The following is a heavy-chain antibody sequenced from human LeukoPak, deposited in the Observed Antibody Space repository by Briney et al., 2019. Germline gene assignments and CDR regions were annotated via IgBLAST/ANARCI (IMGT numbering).Heavy chain of an antibody. D-gene: IGHD5-12*01. J-gene: IGHJ4*02. CDR2: MDSSGST. Sequence: TSETLSLTCTVSGGSFSSYYWTWIRQPPGKGLEWIGYMDSSGSTIYNPSLQSRLTMSLDTSKNQFSLRLSSVTAADTAIYYCTRAVGDSGYGRFSDCWGQGSLVTVSS. CDR1: GGSFSSYY. CDR3: TRAVGDSGYGRFSDC. V-gene: IGHV4-59*01.